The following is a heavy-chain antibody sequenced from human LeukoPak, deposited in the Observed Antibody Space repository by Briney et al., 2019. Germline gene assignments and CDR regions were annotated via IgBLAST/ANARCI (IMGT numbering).Heavy chain of an antibody. CDR1: GYTFTSYG. V-gene: IGHV1-18*01. CDR3: ASQTVVAAIEGAFDI. Sequence: ASVKVSCKASGYTFTSYGISWVRQAPGQGLEWMGWISAYNGNTNYAQKLQGRVTMTTDTSTSTAYMELRSLRSDDTAVYYCASQTVVAAIEGAFDIWGQGTMVTVSS. J-gene: IGHJ3*02. D-gene: IGHD2-15*01. CDR2: ISAYNGNT.